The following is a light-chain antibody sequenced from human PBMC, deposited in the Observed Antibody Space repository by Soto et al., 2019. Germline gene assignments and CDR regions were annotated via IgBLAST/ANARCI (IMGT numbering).Light chain of an antibody. CDR3: QQSSTSPFT. CDR2: ATS. J-gene: IGKJ2*01. Sequence: DIQMTQSPSSLSASVGDRVTITCRASQPISTYLNWYQQRPGKAPKFLISATSTLQSGVPARSSGSGSGTGFTLTISTLSPEDVGTYFCQQSSTSPFTFGQGTRLE. V-gene: IGKV1-39*01. CDR1: QPISTY.